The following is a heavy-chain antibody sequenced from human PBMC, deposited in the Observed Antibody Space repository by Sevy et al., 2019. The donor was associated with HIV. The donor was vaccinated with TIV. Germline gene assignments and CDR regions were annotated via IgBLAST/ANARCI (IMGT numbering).Heavy chain of an antibody. CDR3: ARRFNIVGATHFDY. J-gene: IGHJ4*02. CDR2: ISSSSSTI. V-gene: IGHV3-48*02. D-gene: IGHD1-26*01. CDR1: GFTFSSYT. Sequence: GRSLRLSCAASGFTFSSYTMNWVRQAPGKGLEWVSYISSSSSTIDYADSVKGRFTISRDNAKNSLYLQMNSLRDEDTAVYFCARRFNIVGATHFDYWGQGTLVTVSS.